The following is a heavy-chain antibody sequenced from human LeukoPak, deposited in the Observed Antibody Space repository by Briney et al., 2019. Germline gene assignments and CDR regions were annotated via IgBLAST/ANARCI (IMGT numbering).Heavy chain of an antibody. Sequence: GGSLRLSCAASGFTFSSYGMHWVRQAPGKGLEWVAAISYDGSNKYYADSVKGRFTISRDNSKNTLYLQMNSLRAEDTAVYYCARMTTVGSHYWGKGTLVTVSS. CDR3: ARMTTVGSHY. CDR2: ISYDGSNK. CDR1: GFTFSSYG. J-gene: IGHJ4*02. V-gene: IGHV3-30*03. D-gene: IGHD4-17*01.